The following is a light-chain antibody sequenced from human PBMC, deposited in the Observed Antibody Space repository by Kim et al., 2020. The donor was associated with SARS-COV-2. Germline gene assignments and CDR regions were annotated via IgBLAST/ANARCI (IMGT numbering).Light chain of an antibody. J-gene: IGKJ2*01. V-gene: IGKV3-20*01. CDR3: QQYGSAPNT. CDR1: QSVRNNY. Sequence: EIVLTQSPGTLSLSPGERATLSCRASQSVRNNYFAWYQQKPGQTPRLLIHTASSRATDIPDRFSGSGSGTDFTLTISRLEPEDVGVFYCQQYGSAPNTFGQGTKLEI. CDR2: TAS.